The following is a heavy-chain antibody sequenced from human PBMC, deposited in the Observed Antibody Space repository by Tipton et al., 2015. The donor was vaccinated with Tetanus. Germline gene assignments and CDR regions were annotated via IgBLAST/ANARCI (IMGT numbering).Heavy chain of an antibody. V-gene: IGHV4-30-4*01. CDR2: VSDSGST. CDR3: ARATPSGSYFVRYYSMDV. CDR1: GDSLSNGDYY. J-gene: IGHJ6*02. Sequence: LRLSCTVSGDSLSNGDYYWSWIRQPPGKGLEWIGYVSDSGSTYSNPSLRSRIIISVDTSKNQFSLILSSVTAADTAVYYCARATPSGSYFVRYYSMDVWGQGTTVVVSS. D-gene: IGHD3-22*01.